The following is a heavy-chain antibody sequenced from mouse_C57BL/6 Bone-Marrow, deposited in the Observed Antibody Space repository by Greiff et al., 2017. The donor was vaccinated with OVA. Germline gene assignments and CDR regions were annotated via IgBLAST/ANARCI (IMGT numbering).Heavy chain of an antibody. D-gene: IGHD2-3*01. CDR1: GYAFSSSW. J-gene: IGHJ2*01. CDR2: LYPGDGDT. Sequence: QVQLQQSGPELVKPGASVKISCKASGYAFSSSWMNWVKQRPGKGLEWIGRLYPGDGDTNYNGKFKGKATLTADNSSRTTYMQLSNLTYEDSAVYFFARHEDGYYASYFAYWGQGNALTVSS. CDR3: ARHEDGYYASYFAY. V-gene: IGHV1-82*01.